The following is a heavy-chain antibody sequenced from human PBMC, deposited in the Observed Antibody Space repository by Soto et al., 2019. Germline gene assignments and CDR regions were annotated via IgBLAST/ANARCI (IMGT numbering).Heavy chain of an antibody. CDR1: GFSLSDHY. CDR3: VRALYYTDRSGYTRCFDY. Sequence: GVSLRLSCAVSGFSLSDHYIDWVRQAPGKGLEWVGRSRDKAQGYSTEYAASVKGRFTTSRDDSKSPVLLQMNSLKTEDTAVYYCVRALYYTDRSGYTRCFDYWGRGTLVTVSS. D-gene: IGHD3-22*01. CDR2: SRDKAQGYST. V-gene: IGHV3-72*01. J-gene: IGHJ4*02.